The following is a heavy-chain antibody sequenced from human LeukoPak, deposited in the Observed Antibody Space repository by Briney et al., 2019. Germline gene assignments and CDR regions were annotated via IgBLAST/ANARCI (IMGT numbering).Heavy chain of an antibody. CDR3: ARGVEPLAANTLAY. CDR2: LYSDGNT. D-gene: IGHD1-14*01. Sequence: GGSLRLSCAASGFTVITNDMTWVRQAPGKGLEWVSVLYSDGNTKYADSVQGLFTISRDNSKNTLYLEMNSLSPDDTAVYYCARGVEPLAANTLAYWGQGTLVTVSS. CDR1: GFTVITND. J-gene: IGHJ4*02. V-gene: IGHV3-53*01.